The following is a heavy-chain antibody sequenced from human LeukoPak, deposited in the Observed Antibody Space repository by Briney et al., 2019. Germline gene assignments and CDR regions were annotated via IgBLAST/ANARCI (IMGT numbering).Heavy chain of an antibody. D-gene: IGHD3-22*01. V-gene: IGHV1-2*04. CDR1: GYTFIGYY. J-gene: IGHJ4*02. CDR3: ARDSGDPTSYYYDSSGYSLEFDY. CDR2: INPNSGGT. Sequence: ASVKVSCKASGYTFIGYYMHWVRQAPGQGLEWMGWINPNSGGTNYAQKFQGWVTMTRDTSISTAYMELSRLRSDDTAVYYCARDSGDPTSYYYDSSGYSLEFDYWGQGTLVTVSS.